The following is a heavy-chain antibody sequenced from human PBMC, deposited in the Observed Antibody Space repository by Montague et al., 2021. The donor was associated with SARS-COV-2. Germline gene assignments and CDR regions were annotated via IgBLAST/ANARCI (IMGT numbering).Heavy chain of an antibody. J-gene: IGHJ6*03. CDR1: GDSVSRIGVG. CDR3: ARDLKPPGDILTGYLPYYYYMDV. D-gene: IGHD3-9*01. CDR2: TYYTSKWNN. Sequence: CAISGDSVSRIGVGWNWIRQSPSRGLEWLGSTYYTSKWNNDYAVSVKSRITINPDTSKNQFSLQLNSVTPEDTTVYYCARDLKPPGDILTGYLPYYYYMDVWGKGTTVTVSS. V-gene: IGHV6-1*01.